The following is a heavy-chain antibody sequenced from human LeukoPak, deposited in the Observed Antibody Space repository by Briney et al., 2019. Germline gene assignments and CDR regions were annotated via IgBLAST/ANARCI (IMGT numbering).Heavy chain of an antibody. CDR2: IWYDGSNK. J-gene: IGHJ6*03. CDR3: AKVAAAGTDYYYYYMDV. CDR1: GFTFSSYG. D-gene: IGHD6-13*01. Sequence: GGSLRLSCAASGFTFSSYGMHWVRQAPGKGLEWVAVIWYDGSNKYYADSVKGRFTISRDNSKSTLYLQMNSLRAEDTAVYYCAKVAAAGTDYYYYYMDVWGKGTTVTVFS. V-gene: IGHV3-33*06.